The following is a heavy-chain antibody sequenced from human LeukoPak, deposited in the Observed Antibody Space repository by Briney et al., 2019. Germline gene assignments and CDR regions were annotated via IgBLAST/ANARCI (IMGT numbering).Heavy chain of an antibody. CDR1: GFTVSSNY. D-gene: IGHD5-18*01. J-gene: IGHJ4*02. CDR3: ASGKETSMAQGY. V-gene: IGHV3-53*01. Sequence: PGGSLRLSCAVSGFTVSSNYMTWVRQAPGKGLEWVSVIYSGGSIYCADSVKGRFTIFRDISKNTVDLQLNSLRAEDTAVYYCASGKETSMAQGYWGQGTLVTVSS. CDR2: IYSGGSI.